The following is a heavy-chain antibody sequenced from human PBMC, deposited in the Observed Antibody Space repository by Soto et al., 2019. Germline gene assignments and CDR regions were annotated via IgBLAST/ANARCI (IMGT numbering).Heavy chain of an antibody. CDR3: ARDHPGNVALYFDS. J-gene: IGHJ4*02. Sequence: EVQVVESGGGLVQPGGSLRLSCAASGFTVSSRYMNWVRQAPGKGLEWVSAIYSGGSTYYSDSVKGRFTISRDNSKNTVYLQMNSLRADDTALYYCARDHPGNVALYFDSWGQGTLVTVSS. CDR1: GFTVSSRY. V-gene: IGHV3-66*01. CDR2: IYSGGST. D-gene: IGHD4-4*01.